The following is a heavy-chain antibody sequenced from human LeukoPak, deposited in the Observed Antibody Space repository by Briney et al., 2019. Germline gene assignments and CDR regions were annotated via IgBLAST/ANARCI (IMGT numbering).Heavy chain of an antibody. V-gene: IGHV1-69*05. Sequence: SVKVSRKASGGTFSSYAISWVRQAPGQGLEWMGGIIPILGTANYAQKFQGRVTITTDESTSTAYMELSSLRSEDTAVYYCASADSSGLNYFDYWGQGTLVTVSS. J-gene: IGHJ4*02. CDR2: IIPILGTA. D-gene: IGHD3-22*01. CDR1: GGTFSSYA. CDR3: ASADSSGLNYFDY.